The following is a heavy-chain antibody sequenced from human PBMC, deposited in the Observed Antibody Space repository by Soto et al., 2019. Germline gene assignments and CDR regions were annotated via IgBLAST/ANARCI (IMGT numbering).Heavy chain of an antibody. J-gene: IGHJ2*01. CDR1: GYTFTSYG. V-gene: IGHV1-18*04. CDR2: ISAYNGNT. CDR3: ARDSSGGWYVARKWYFDL. Sequence: QVQLVQSGAEVKKPGASVKVSCKASGYTFTSYGISWVRQAPGQGLEWMGWISAYNGNTNYAQKLQGRVTMTTDTSTSTAYMELRSLRSDDTAVYYCARDSSGGWYVARKWYFDLWGRGTLVTVSS. D-gene: IGHD6-19*01.